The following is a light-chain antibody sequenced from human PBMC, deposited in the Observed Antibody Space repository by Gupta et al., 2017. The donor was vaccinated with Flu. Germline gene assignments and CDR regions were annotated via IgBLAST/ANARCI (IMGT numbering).Light chain of an antibody. Sequence: TLSCRASQSVKKNLAWYQQKPGQAPRLLIYGASTRATGVPARFSGSGSGTEFTLTISSLQSEDFAVYYCHQYNNWPPRTTWTSGQGTKVEIK. V-gene: IGKV3-15*01. CDR3: HQYNNWPPRTTWT. CDR2: GAS. CDR1: QSVKKN. J-gene: IGKJ1*01.